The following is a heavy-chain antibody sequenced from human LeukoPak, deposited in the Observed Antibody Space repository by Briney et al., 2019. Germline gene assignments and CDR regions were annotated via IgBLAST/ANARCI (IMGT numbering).Heavy chain of an antibody. V-gene: IGHV3-7*01. CDR2: IKEDGSHR. J-gene: IGHJ4*02. D-gene: IGHD1-26*01. CDR1: GLTFSDHW. CDR3: VRGSPVWAN. Sequence: GGSLRLSCTASGLTFSDHWRTWVRQAPGKGLEWVATIKEDGSHRSYGDPVRGRFTISRDNDKNSLTLEMDSLRVEDTAFYYCVRGSPVWANWGQGTLVTVSS.